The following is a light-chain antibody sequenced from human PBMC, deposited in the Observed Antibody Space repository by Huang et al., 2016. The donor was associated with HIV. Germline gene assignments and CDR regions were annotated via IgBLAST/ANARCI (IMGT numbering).Light chain of an antibody. V-gene: IGKV1-NL1*01. Sequence: DIQMTQSPSSLSASVGDRVTITCRVSQGISNSLAWYQHKPGKAPNLLLYASSRLETGVPARFSGSGSGTHYTLTISSLQPEDSATYYCQQYYSVPSNFGQGTRLEIK. J-gene: IGKJ5*01. CDR2: ASS. CDR3: QQYYSVPSN. CDR1: QGISNS.